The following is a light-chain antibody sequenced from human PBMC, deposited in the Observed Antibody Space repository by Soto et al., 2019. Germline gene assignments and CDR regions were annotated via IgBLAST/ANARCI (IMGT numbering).Light chain of an antibody. J-gene: IGKJ2*01. CDR2: WAS. V-gene: IGKV4-1*01. CDR3: QQYYGTLS. Sequence: DIVMTQSPDSLAVSLGERATINCKSSQSVLYSSNNKNYLAWYQQKPGQPPKLLIYWASTRESGVPDRFSGSGSGTDFILTISSLQAEDVAVYYCQQYYGTLSFGQGTKLEIK. CDR1: QSVLYSSNNKNY.